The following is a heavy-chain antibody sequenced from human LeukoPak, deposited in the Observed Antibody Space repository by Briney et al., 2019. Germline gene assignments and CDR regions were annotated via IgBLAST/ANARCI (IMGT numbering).Heavy chain of an antibody. D-gene: IGHD2-15*01. CDR1: GYTFTAYH. Sequence: ASVKVSCKASGYTFTAYHMHWVRQAPGQGLEWMGWINPNSGGTNYAQKFQGRVTMTRDTSISTAYMELSRLRSDDTAVYYCGSCSGGSCYFDSWGQGTLVTVPS. V-gene: IGHV1-2*02. CDR3: GSCSGGSCYFDS. J-gene: IGHJ4*02. CDR2: INPNSGGT.